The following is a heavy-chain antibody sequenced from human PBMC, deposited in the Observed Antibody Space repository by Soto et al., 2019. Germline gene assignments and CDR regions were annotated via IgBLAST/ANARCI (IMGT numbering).Heavy chain of an antibody. Sequence: QVQVVQSGAEVKKPGASMKVSCKASGYSFTSYGISWVRQAPGQGLEWMGWINPYNGDTNYEQKLQGRVTMTTATSTGTAYMELRSLRSDDTAVYYCARYVWSGYYDYWGQGTLVTVSS. J-gene: IGHJ4*02. D-gene: IGHD3-3*01. CDR1: GYSFTSYG. CDR3: ARYVWSGYYDY. V-gene: IGHV1-18*01. CDR2: INPYNGDT.